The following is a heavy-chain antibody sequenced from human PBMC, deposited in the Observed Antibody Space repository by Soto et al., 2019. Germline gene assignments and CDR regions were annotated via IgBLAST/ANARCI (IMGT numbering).Heavy chain of an antibody. V-gene: IGHV3-30*04. CDR1: GFTFSSYA. D-gene: IGHD2-15*01. CDR2: ISYDGTNK. J-gene: IGHJ4*02. CDR3: AKDRGSYCSVGTWYLFGS. Sequence: QVQLVESGGGVVQPGRSLRLSCVPSGFTFSSYAMHWVRQAPGKGLEWVAIISYDGTNKYYADSVKGRFTISRDNSKNTLYLQECGVRVEDTVLYYCAKDRGSYCSVGTWYLFGSWGQGDRVSVSS.